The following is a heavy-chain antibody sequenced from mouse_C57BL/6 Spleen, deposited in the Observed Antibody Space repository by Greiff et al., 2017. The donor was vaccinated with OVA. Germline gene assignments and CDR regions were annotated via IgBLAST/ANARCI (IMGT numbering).Heavy chain of an antibody. CDR2: IYPSDSET. J-gene: IGHJ1*03. D-gene: IGHD1-1*01. CDR1: GYTFTSYW. Sequence: QVQLKQPGAELVRPGSSVKLSCKASGYTFTSYWMDWVKQRPGQGLEWIGNIYPSDSETHYNQKFKDKATLTVDKSSSTAYMQLSSLTSEDSAVYYCARGIYYYGSSYWYFDVWGTGTTVTVSS. V-gene: IGHV1-61*01. CDR3: ARGIYYYGSSYWYFDV.